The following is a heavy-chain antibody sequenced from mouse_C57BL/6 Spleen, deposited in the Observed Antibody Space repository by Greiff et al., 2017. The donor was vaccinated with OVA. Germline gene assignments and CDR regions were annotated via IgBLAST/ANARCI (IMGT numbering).Heavy chain of an antibody. CDR1: GYTFTSYW. J-gene: IGHJ2*01. Sequence: VQLKQPGAELVKPGASVKMSCKASGYTFTSYWITWVKQRPGQGLEWIGDIYPGSGSTNYNEKFKSKATLTVDTSSSTAYMQLSSLTSEDSAVYYCARGYYGSSPLDYWGQGTTLTVSS. D-gene: IGHD1-1*01. CDR3: ARGYYGSSPLDY. CDR2: IYPGSGST. V-gene: IGHV1-55*01.